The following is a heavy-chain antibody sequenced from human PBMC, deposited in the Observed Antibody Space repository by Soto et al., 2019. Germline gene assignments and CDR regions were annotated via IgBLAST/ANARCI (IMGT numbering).Heavy chain of an antibody. Sequence: PAETLSLSCTVSGGSISSYYWSWIRQPPGKGLEWIGYIYYSGSTNYNPARKSRVTISVDTSKNQFALELPSATPADTAVYYGAREVVPAAIRPRETGMDVWGQGTTVTVSS. CDR1: GGSISSYY. J-gene: IGHJ6*02. V-gene: IGHV4-59*01. CDR3: AREVVPAAIRPRETGMDV. D-gene: IGHD2-2*01. CDR2: IYYSGST.